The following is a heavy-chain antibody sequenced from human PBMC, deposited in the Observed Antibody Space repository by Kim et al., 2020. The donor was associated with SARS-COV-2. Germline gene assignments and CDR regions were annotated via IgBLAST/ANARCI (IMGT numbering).Heavy chain of an antibody. D-gene: IGHD1-26*01. J-gene: IGHJ4*02. Sequence: GGSLRLSCAVSGFTFSSYAMSWVRQAPGKGLEWVSFISGIGDSTYYTDSVKGRFTISRDNSKNMLYLQMNSLRAEDTAVYYCAKNRELRGGFDYWGQGTL. CDR2: ISGIGDST. CDR3: AKNRELRGGFDY. CDR1: GFTFSSYA. V-gene: IGHV3-23*01.